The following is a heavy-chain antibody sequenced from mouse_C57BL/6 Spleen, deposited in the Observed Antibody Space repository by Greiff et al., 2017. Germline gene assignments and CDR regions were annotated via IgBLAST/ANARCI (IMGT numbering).Heavy chain of an antibody. CDR1: GLNIKDYY. J-gene: IGHJ4*01. D-gene: IGHD2-2*01. Sequence: EVQLQQSGAELVKPGASVKLSCTASGLNIKDYYMHWVKQRTEQGLEWIGRIDPEDGETKYAPKCQGKATITAYTSSNTAYLQLSSLTSEDTAVYYCARGGLRLYYYAMDYWGQGTSVTVSS. CDR3: ARGGLRLYYYAMDY. CDR2: IDPEDGET. V-gene: IGHV14-2*01.